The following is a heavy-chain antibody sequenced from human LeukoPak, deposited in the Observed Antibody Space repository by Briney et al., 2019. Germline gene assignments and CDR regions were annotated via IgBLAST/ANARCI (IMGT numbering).Heavy chain of an antibody. D-gene: IGHD2-21*02. Sequence: PGGSLRLSCVGSGLNFNTYDLTWVRQAPGKGLEWVALFGTRHTHIFYADSMEGRFAISRDNSKNTVYLQMNSLRVEDAAVYYCAARLPLYGMDVWGQGTTVTVSS. V-gene: IGHV3-23*01. CDR1: GLNFNTYD. CDR3: AARLPLYGMDV. J-gene: IGHJ6*02. CDR2: FGTRHTHI.